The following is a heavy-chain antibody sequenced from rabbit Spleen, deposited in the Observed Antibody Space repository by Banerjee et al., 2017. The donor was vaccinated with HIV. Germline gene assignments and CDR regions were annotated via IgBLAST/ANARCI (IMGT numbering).Heavy chain of an antibody. V-gene: IGHV1S45*01. CDR1: GFDFSSYG. CDR2: IYTGFTTNT. Sequence: QEQLMESGGGLVQPGGSLKLSCKASGFDFSSYGVSWVRQAPGKGLEWIACIYTGFTTNTYYATWAKGRFTFSKTSSTTVTLQMTSLTAADTATYFCARDLDGVIGWNFGWWGQGTLVTVS. CDR3: ARDLDGVIGWNFGW. J-gene: IGHJ3*01. D-gene: IGHD4-1*01.